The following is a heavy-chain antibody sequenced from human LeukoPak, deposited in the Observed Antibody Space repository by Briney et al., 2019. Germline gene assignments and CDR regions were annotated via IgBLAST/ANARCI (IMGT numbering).Heavy chain of an antibody. CDR3: ARETMDCSSTNCYTFSSGWYHWFDP. CDR2: IYYSGST. CDR1: GGSISSGTYY. V-gene: IGHV4-39*07. Sequence: AETLSLTCTVSGGSISSGTYYWAWIRQPPGKGLEWIGSIYYSGSTYYNPSLKSRVTISKDASKNLFSLTLSSVTAADTAVYHCARETMDCSSTNCYTFSSGWYHWFDPWGQGTLVTVSS. J-gene: IGHJ5*02. D-gene: IGHD2-2*02.